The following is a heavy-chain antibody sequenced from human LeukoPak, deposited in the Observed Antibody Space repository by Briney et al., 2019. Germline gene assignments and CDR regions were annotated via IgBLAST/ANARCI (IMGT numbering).Heavy chain of an antibody. V-gene: IGHV4-38-2*02. CDR1: SYSISSGYY. CDR3: ARDVGTALVTGDY. D-gene: IGHD5-18*01. CDR2: IYHSGST. J-gene: IGHJ4*02. Sequence: SETLSLTCTVSSYSISSGYYWGWIRQPPGKGLEWIGSIYHSGSTYYNPSLKSRVTISVDKSKNQLSLKLISVTAADTAVYYCARDVGTALVTGDYWGQGTLVTVSS.